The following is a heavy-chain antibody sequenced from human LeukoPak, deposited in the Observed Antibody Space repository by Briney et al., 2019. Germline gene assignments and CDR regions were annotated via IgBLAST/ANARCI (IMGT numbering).Heavy chain of an antibody. D-gene: IGHD2-21*02. CDR1: GYTFTSYG. V-gene: IGHV1-18*01. CDR3: ARGRTAYCGGDCYPTYYYYYGMDV. J-gene: IGHJ6*02. Sequence: ASVRVSCKASGYTFTSYGISWVRQAPGQGLEWMGWISAYNGNTNYAQKLQGRVTMTTDTSTSTAYMELRSLRSDDTAVYYCARGRTAYCGGDCYPTYYYYYGMDVWGQGTTVTVSS. CDR2: ISAYNGNT.